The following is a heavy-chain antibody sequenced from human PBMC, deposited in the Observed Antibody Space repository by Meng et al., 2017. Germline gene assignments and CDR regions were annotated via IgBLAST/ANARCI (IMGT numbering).Heavy chain of an antibody. Sequence: AQLVESGGGLVLPGGSLRLSCAASGFTFNNYWMHWVRQVPGKGLVWVSRISGDGSITNYADSVKGRFTISRDNAKNTLYLQMNSLRPEDTAVYYCLDEAPRSDYWGQGSLVTVSS. J-gene: IGHJ4*02. CDR3: LDEAPRSDY. D-gene: IGHD1-1*01. CDR2: ISGDGSIT. CDR1: GFTFNNYW. V-gene: IGHV3-74*01.